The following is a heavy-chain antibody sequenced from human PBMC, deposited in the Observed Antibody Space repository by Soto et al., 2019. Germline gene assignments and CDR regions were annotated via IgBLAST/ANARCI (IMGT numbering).Heavy chain of an antibody. V-gene: IGHV4-39*01. J-gene: IGHJ5*02. CDR2: IYYSGST. D-gene: IGHD3-3*01. CDR3: ARQGRFLEWLLLNWFDP. CDR1: GGSISSSSYY. Sequence: SSETLSLTCTVSGGSISSSSYYWGWIRQPPGKGLEWIGSIYYSGSTYYNPSLKSRVTISVDTSKNQFSLKLSSVTAADTAVYYCARQGRFLEWLLLNWFDPWGQGTLVTVSS.